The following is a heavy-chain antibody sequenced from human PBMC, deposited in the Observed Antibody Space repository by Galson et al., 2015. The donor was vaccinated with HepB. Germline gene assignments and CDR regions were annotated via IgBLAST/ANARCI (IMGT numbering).Heavy chain of an antibody. D-gene: IGHD6-19*01. CDR2: ISHDGRNT. CDR3: ARERGAGWYEGNDY. V-gene: IGHV3-30*04. CDR1: GFTFSSYS. J-gene: IGHJ4*02. Sequence: SLRLSCAASGFTFSSYSIHWVREAPGKGLEWVAIISHDGRNTYYAYSVKGRFTISRDNSRNTLYLQMNGLRSDDTAVYYCARERGAGWYEGNDYWGQGTRVVDSS.